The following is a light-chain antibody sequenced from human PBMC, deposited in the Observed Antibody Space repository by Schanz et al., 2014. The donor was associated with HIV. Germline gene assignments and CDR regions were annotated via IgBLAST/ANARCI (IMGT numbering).Light chain of an antibody. V-gene: IGKV1-16*01. CDR2: AAS. CDR3: QQYSSFSWT. J-gene: IGKJ1*01. Sequence: DIQMTQSPPTLAASVGDRVTITCRASQGISNYLAWFQQKPGKVPKRLIYAASSLQSGVPSRFSGSGSGTEFTLTISNLEPDDFATYFCQQYSSFSWTFGQGTKVEMK. CDR1: QGISNY.